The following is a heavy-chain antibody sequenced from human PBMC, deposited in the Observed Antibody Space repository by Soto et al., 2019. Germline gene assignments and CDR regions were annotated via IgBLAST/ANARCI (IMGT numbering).Heavy chain of an antibody. CDR3: AREGNYDSLTGYPTTRLGVDP. V-gene: IGHV1-8*01. Sequence: ASVKVSCKASGYTFTRYDINWVRQATGQGLEWMGWMNPNSGNTGYAQKFQGRVTMTRNTSISTAYMELSSLRSEDAAVYYWAREGNYDSLTGYPTTRLGVDPWGQGTLVTVSS. CDR2: MNPNSGNT. D-gene: IGHD3-9*01. J-gene: IGHJ5*02. CDR1: GYTFTRYD.